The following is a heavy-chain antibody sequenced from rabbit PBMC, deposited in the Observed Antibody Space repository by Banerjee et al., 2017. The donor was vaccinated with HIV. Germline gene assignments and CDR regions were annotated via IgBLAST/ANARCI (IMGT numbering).Heavy chain of an antibody. CDR1: GFDISNYY. Sequence: QEQVKETGGGLVQAAAFLTLSSNAAGFDISNYYMCWVRQAPGKGLEWIGIIYAGKGSADSASWVHGAFSLSKTSRTVPLQMTSPAAAHTATYLCARDLAALAGWNFGWWGPGTLVPV. V-gene: IGHV1S25*01. CDR3: ARDLAALAGWNFGW. J-gene: IGHJ4*01. CDR2: IYAGKGSA. D-gene: IGHD4-1*01.